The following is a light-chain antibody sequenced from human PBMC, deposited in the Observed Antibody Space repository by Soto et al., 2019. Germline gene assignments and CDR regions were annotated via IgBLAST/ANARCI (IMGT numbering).Light chain of an antibody. CDR3: QQYNNWPLT. Sequence: EIVLTQSPATLSMSPGERAALSCRASESVGIHLAWYQQKPGQAPRLLIYSASTRATGIPARFSASGSGTEFTLTISSLQSEDFAFNYCQQYNNWPLTFGPGTRVDIK. CDR1: ESVGIH. CDR2: SAS. J-gene: IGKJ3*01. V-gene: IGKV3-15*01.